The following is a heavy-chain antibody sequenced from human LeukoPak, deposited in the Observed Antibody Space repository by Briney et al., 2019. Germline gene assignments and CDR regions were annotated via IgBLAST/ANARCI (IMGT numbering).Heavy chain of an antibody. V-gene: IGHV3-23*01. CDR3: AKQASRWYSSSWYVDY. Sequence: GQSLRLSCALSALTFSSYATSCVRQPQGDGLEWVSAISGSGGSTCYANYVKGRFTISRDNSKNTLYLQMSSLRAEDTAVYYCAKQASRWYSSSWYVDYWGQGTLVTVSS. CDR1: ALTFSSYA. D-gene: IGHD6-13*01. CDR2: ISGSGGST. J-gene: IGHJ4*02.